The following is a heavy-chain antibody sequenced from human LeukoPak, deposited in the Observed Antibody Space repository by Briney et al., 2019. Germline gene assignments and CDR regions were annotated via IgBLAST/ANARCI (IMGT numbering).Heavy chain of an antibody. CDR1: GYTYTGYY. V-gene: IGHV1-2*02. D-gene: IGHD6-13*01. CDR2: INPNSGGT. CDR3: ARLSAAGYYFDY. J-gene: IGHJ4*02. Sequence: VASAKVSCKASGYTYTGYYMHWVRQAPGQGLEWMGWINPNSGGTNYAQKFQGRVTMTRDTSISTAYMELSRLRSDDTAVYYCARLSAAGYYFDYWGQGTLVTVSS.